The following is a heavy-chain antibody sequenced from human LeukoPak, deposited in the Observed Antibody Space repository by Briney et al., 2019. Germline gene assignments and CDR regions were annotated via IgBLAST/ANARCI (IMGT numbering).Heavy chain of an antibody. CDR2: INERGSSA. CDR1: GFTFSNSW. D-gene: IGHD5-12*01. Sequence: GGSLRLSCAASGFTFSNSWLHWVRQAPGKGLVWVSRINERGSSASYADSVKGRFTISRDNAKNTLYLQMNNLRADDTAVYYCAGGRLVATSKAVAIDYWGQGTLVTVSS. CDR3: AGGRLVATSKAVAIDY. V-gene: IGHV3-74*01. J-gene: IGHJ4*02.